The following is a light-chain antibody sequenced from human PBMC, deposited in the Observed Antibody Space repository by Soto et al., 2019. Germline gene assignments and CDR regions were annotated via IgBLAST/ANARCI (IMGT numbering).Light chain of an antibody. CDR2: DVS. Sequence: QSALAQPASVSGSPGQSIIISCTGTSSDVGGYNYVSWYQQHPGKAPKVMIYDVSDRPSVVSNRFSGSKSGNTALLTISGLQTEDEADYYCASYTSSGDRIFGSGTKVTVL. J-gene: IGLJ1*01. V-gene: IGLV2-14*03. CDR1: SSDVGGYNY. CDR3: ASYTSSGDRI.